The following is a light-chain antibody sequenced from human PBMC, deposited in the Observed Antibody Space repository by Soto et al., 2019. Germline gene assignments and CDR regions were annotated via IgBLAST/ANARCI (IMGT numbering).Light chain of an antibody. CDR1: QSVFSS. CDR2: GAS. V-gene: IGKV3-20*01. CDR3: QQYGSSPRT. J-gene: IGKJ1*01. Sequence: EIVLTQSPETLSVSPGEGATLACRASQSVFSSLAWYQQKPGQPPRILIYGASSRATGIPDRFSGSGAGTDFTLTISRLEPEDFAVYYCQQYGSSPRTFGQGTKVDIK.